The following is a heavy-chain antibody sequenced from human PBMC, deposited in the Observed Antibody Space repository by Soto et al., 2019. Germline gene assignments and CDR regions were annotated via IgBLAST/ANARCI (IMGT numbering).Heavy chain of an antibody. J-gene: IGHJ4*02. Sequence: GGSLRLSCAASGFTFSSYAMSWVRQAPGKGLEWVSAISGSGGSTYYADSVKGRFTISRDNSKNTLYLQMNSLRAEDTAVYYCAKDHNWNYGGPSDYWGQGTLVTVSS. CDR1: GFTFSSYA. D-gene: IGHD1-7*01. CDR3: AKDHNWNYGGPSDY. V-gene: IGHV3-23*01. CDR2: ISGSGGST.